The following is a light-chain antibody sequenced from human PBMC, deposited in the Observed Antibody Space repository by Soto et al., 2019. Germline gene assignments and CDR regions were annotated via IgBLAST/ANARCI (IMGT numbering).Light chain of an antibody. CDR2: SNN. CDR1: SPNIGSNT. Sequence: FALTQPPSAFGTPGQRVTISCSGRSPNIGSNTVNWYQQLPGTAPKLLIYSNNQRPSGVPDRFSGSKSGTSASLAISGLQSEDEADYYCAAWDDSLNVHYVFGTGTKVTVL. V-gene: IGLV1-44*01. CDR3: AAWDDSLNVHYV. J-gene: IGLJ1*01.